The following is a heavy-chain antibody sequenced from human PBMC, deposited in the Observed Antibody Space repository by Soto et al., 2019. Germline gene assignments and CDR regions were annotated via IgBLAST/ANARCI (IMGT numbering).Heavy chain of an antibody. CDR1: GGSISSGGYY. CDR2: IYYSGST. V-gene: IGHV4-31*03. CDR3: ARDSATVTTFYYYGMDV. D-gene: IGHD4-17*01. J-gene: IGHJ6*02. Sequence: SEILSLTCTVSGGSISSGGYYWSWIRQQPGKGLEWIGYIYYSGSTYYNPSLKSRVTISVDTSKNQFSLKLSSVTAADTAVFFCARDSATVTTFYYYGMDVWGQGTTVTVS.